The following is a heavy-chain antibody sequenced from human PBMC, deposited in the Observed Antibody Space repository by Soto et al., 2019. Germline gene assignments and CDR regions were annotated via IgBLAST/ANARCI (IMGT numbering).Heavy chain of an antibody. CDR3: VREGRGSSDF. CDR1: GFIFTNYA. CDR2: IGGRGNSA. D-gene: IGHD5-12*01. V-gene: IGHV3-23*01. J-gene: IGHJ6*04. Sequence: PGGSLRLSCAASGFIFTNYAMNWVRQGPGKGLEWVSVIGGRGNSAYYADSVQGRFTISRDNSKNTLSLQMSSLTADDTAIYYCVREGRGSSDFWGRSTMVTGSS.